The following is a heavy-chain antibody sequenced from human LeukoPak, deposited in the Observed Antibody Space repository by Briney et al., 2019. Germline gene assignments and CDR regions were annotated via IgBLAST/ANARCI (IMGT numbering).Heavy chain of an antibody. CDR1: GYTFTVYY. Sequence: ASVKVSCKASGYTFTVYYMHWVRQAPGQGLEWMGRINPNSGGTNYAQKFQGRVTMTRDTSISTAYMELSRLRSDDTAVYYCARGGYSSSWYNFDYYYYGMDVWGQGTTVTVSS. J-gene: IGHJ6*02. D-gene: IGHD6-13*01. CDR2: INPNSGGT. CDR3: ARGGYSSSWYNFDYYYYGMDV. V-gene: IGHV1-2*06.